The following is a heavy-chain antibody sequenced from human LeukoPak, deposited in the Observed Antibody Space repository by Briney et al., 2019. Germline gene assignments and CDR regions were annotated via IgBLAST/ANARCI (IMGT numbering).Heavy chain of an antibody. D-gene: IGHD2-15*01. V-gene: IGHV4-59*08. J-gene: IGHJ4*02. CDR1: GGSISGYY. CDR3: ARHYCSGGNCYYFDH. Sequence: SETLSLTCTVSGGSISGYYWSWIRQPPGQGLEWIGFIYYRGTSKYNPSLMSRVTMSVDTSKNQVSLKLSSVTAADTAVYYCARHYCSGGNCYYFDHWGQGTLVTVSS. CDR2: IYYRGTS.